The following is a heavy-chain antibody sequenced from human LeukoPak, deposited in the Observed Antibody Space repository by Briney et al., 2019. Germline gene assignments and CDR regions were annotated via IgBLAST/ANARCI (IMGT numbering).Heavy chain of an antibody. CDR2: ISSSSYI. CDR1: GFTFSSYA. D-gene: IGHD6-13*01. CDR3: ARGIAMADY. Sequence: GGSLRLSCAASGFTFSSYAMIWVRQAPGKGLEWVSSISSSSYIYYADSVKGRFTISRENAKNSLYLQMNTLRAEDTAVYYCARGIAMADYWGQGALVTVSS. J-gene: IGHJ4*02. V-gene: IGHV3-21*06.